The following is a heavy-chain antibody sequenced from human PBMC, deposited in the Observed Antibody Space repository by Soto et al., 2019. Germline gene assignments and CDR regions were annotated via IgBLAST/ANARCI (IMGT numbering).Heavy chain of an antibody. D-gene: IGHD5-18*01. CDR1: GFTFSSYG. Sequence: PGGSLRLSCAASGFTFSSYGMLWVRQAPGKGLEWVAVIWYDGSNKYYADSVKGRFTISRDNSKNTLYLQMNSLRAEDTAVYYCARDGRYSYGWDYWGQGTLVTVSS. CDR3: ARDGRYSYGWDY. CDR2: IWYDGSNK. J-gene: IGHJ4*02. V-gene: IGHV3-33*01.